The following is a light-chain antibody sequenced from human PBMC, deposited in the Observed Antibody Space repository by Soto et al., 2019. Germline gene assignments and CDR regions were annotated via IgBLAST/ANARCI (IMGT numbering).Light chain of an antibody. Sequence: DIHLAQSPSSLSASVGDRVTIPCQASQDISKYLNWYQQKPGKAPKLLIYDASNLETGIPSRFSGSGSGTEFTLIISSLQPDDFATYYCQQYNSYSLTFGQGTKVDIK. CDR3: QQYNSYSLT. V-gene: IGKV1-33*01. CDR1: QDISKY. CDR2: DAS. J-gene: IGKJ1*01.